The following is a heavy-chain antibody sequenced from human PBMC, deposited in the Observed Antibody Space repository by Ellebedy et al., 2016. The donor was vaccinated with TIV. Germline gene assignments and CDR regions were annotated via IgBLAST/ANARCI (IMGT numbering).Heavy chain of an antibody. J-gene: IGHJ4*02. CDR2: IYSGGNT. D-gene: IGHD6-19*01. CDR1: GFTVSNNY. Sequence: PGGSLRLSCAASGFTVSNNYMSWVRQAPGKGLEWVSVIYSGGNTFYAESVKGRFTISRDSSQNTLYLQMDSLRAEDTAVYYCAKDRFSSAWYGGYFDYWGQGTLVTVSS. V-gene: IGHV3-53*01. CDR3: AKDRFSSAWYGGYFDY.